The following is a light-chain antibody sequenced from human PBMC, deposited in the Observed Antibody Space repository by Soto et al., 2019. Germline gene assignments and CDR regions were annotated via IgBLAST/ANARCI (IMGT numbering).Light chain of an antibody. V-gene: IGKV3-11*01. CDR3: QQRSNWPPYT. Sequence: EIVLTQSPATLSLSPGESATLSCRASQSVSRYLAWYQQKPGQAPRLLIYDASNRATGIPARFSGSGSGTDFTLTISSLEPEDFAVYYCQQRSNWPPYTFGQGNKLEIK. CDR2: DAS. J-gene: IGKJ2*01. CDR1: QSVSRY.